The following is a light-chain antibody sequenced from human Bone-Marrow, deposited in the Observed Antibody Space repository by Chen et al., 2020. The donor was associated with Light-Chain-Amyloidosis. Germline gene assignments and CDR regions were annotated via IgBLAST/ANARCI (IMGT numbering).Light chain of an antibody. V-gene: IGKV1-5*01. CDR2: YAS. J-gene: IGKJ1*01. Sequence: DIQMTQSPSTLSASVGDRVTITCRASQSISSWLAWYQQKPGKAPKLLIYYASSLESGVPSRFSGSGSGTEFTLTISSLQPDDFATYYCQQYNSYLTFGQGTKVEIK. CDR1: QSISSW. CDR3: QQYNSYLT.